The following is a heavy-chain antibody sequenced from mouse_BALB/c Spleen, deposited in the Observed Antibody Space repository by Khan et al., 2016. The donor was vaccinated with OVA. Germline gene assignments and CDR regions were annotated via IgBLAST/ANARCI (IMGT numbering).Heavy chain of an antibody. CDR2: INTYSGEP. CDR3: ARVGYSGTMDY. CDR1: GYFFTNHG. V-gene: IGHV9-3-1*01. Sequence: QIQLVQSGPELKKPGETVKISCKASGYFFTNHGMNWVKQAPGKGLKWMGWINTYSGEPTYVDDFKGRFAFSLETSASTAYLQINNLKNEDTATYFCARVGYSGTMDYWGQGTSVTVSS. J-gene: IGHJ4*01. D-gene: IGHD1-1*02.